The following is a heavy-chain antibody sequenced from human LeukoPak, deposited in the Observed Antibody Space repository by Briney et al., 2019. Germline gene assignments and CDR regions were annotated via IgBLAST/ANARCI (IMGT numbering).Heavy chain of an antibody. V-gene: IGHV3-21*01. CDR3: ARHSSKMRYYDY. Sequence: GGSLRLSCAASGITFTSSSMTWVRQAPGKGLEWVSSISSTGTYTYFADSLKGRFTISRDNAKNSLYLQMNSLRAEDTAVYYCARHSSKMRYYDYWGQGTLVTVSS. CDR2: ISSTGTYT. D-gene: IGHD3-9*01. CDR1: GITFTSSS. J-gene: IGHJ4*02.